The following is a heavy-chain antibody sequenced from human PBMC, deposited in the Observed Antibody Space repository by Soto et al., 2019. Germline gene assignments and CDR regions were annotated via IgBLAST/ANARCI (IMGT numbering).Heavy chain of an antibody. CDR3: ARHVAVAGTD. CDR2: IYPGDSDT. CDR1: GYSFTNYW. Sequence: PXESLKICCKGVGYSFTNYWIGWVRQMPGKGLEWMGIIYPGDSDTRYSPSFQGQVTISADKSISTAYLQWSSLKASDTAMYYCARHVAVAGTDWGQGTLVTVSS. D-gene: IGHD6-19*01. J-gene: IGHJ4*02. V-gene: IGHV5-51*01.